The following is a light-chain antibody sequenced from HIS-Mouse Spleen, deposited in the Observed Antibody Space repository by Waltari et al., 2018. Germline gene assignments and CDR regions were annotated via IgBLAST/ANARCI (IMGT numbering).Light chain of an antibody. CDR3: SSYTSSSTPYV. CDR2: DVS. V-gene: IGLV2-14*03. Sequence: QSALTQPASVSGSPGQSITIPCTGTSSYVGGYNYVSWSQQHPGKAPKRMIYDVSNRPSGVSNRFSGSKSGNTASLTISGLQAEDEADYYCSSYTSSSTPYVFGTGTKVTVL. J-gene: IGLJ1*01. CDR1: SSYVGGYNY.